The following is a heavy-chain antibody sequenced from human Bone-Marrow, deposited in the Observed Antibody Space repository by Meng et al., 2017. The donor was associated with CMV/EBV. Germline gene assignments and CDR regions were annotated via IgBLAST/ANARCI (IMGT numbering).Heavy chain of an antibody. CDR1: WSSRRSSGVP. CDR3: AHRFGGYSDY. D-gene: IGHD5-12*01. CDR2: IYWNDEI. Sequence: LLWSSRRSSGVPVGWIRQPPGKGLVWFAVIYWNDEIHYSPSLKSRLTITKATSKNQVVLTVTNMDPVDTATYYCAHRFGGYSDYWGQGTLVTVSS. J-gene: IGHJ4*02. V-gene: IGHV2-5*01.